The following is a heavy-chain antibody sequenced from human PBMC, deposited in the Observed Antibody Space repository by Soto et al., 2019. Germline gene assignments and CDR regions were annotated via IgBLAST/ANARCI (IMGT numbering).Heavy chain of an antibody. D-gene: IGHD7-27*01. CDR3: ARHMTSVLGITDY. V-gene: IGHV5-51*01. J-gene: IGHJ4*02. Sequence: GESLKISCKGSGYSFTSYWIGWVRQMPGKGLEWMGIIYPGDSDTRYSPSFQGQVTISADKSISTAYLQWSSLKASDTAMYYRARHMTSVLGITDYWGQGTLVTVSS. CDR2: IYPGDSDT. CDR1: GYSFTSYW.